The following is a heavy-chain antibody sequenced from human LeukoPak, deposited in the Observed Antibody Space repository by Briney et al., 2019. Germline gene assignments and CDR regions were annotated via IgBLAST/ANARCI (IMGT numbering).Heavy chain of an antibody. CDR3: AREGPLVGATAGHDY. CDR1: GGSFSGYY. CDR2: INHSGST. Sequence: SETLSLTCAVYGGSFSGYYWSWIRQPPGKWLEWIGEINHSGSTNYNPSLKSRVTISVDTSKNQFSLKLSSETAADTAVYYCAREGPLVGATAGHDYWGQGTLVTVSS. J-gene: IGHJ4*02. V-gene: IGHV4-34*01. D-gene: IGHD1-26*01.